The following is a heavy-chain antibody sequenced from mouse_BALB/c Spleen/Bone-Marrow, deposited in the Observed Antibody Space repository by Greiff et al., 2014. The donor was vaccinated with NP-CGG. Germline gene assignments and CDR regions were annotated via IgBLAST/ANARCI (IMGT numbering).Heavy chain of an antibody. CDR2: FNPNNGDT. D-gene: IGHD1-1*02. J-gene: IGHJ2*02. Sequence: VQLKESGPELVKPGSSVKMSCKTSGYSFTDYTIHWVKQSHGKSLEWIGRFNPNNGDTNYNQKFKDKATLTVDKSSRTAYMEFRSLTFEDSAVYYCARAGWYDYWGRGTSLTVSS. CDR1: GYSFTDYT. CDR3: ARAGWYDY. V-gene: IGHV1-22*01.